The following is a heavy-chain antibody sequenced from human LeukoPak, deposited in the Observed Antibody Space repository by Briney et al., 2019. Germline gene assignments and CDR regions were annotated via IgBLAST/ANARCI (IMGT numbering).Heavy chain of an antibody. CDR3: ARDFGLTGKVDY. CDR1: GFTFSRYA. Sequence: PGGSLRHSCAASGFTFSRYAMHWVRQAPGKGLESVSAISSNGGSTYYANSVKGRFTISRDNSKNTLYLQMGSLRAEDLAVYYCARDFGLTGKVDYWGQGTLVTVSS. CDR2: ISSNGGST. V-gene: IGHV3-64*01. J-gene: IGHJ4*02. D-gene: IGHD1-20*01.